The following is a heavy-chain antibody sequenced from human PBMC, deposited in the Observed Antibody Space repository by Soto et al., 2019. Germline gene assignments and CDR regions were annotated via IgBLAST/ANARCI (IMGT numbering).Heavy chain of an antibody. CDR1: WGKISSIICY. Sequence: SVAQPHRCSVSWGKISSIICYLGRKHQPRGKGLEWIGSIYYSGSTYCNPSRKSRVTLSVDTSKNQFSLKLSSVTAADTAVYYCARVCRHPPHTGIAYWGQRTLVLVSS. J-gene: IGHJ4*02. V-gene: IGHV4-39*01. CDR3: ARVCRHPPHTGIAY. CDR2: IYYSGST. D-gene: IGHD3-16*01.